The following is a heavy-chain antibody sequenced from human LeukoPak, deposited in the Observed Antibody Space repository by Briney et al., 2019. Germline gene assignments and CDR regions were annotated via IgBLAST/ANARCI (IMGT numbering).Heavy chain of an antibody. J-gene: IGHJ4*02. D-gene: IGHD4-23*01. Sequence: GGSLRLSCVASGFTFSSYWMSWVRQAPGKWLEWVANTKKDGSEKYYGDSVTGRLTISRDHAKNSTYMQTNSLRTKHPAVYDCASERDGGNWLDYWGQGTLVTVSS. CDR1: GFTFSSYW. V-gene: IGHV3-7*01. CDR3: ASERDGGNWLDY. CDR2: TKKDGSEK.